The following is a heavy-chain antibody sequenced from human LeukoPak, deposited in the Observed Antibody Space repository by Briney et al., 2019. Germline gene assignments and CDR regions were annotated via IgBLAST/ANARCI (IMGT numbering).Heavy chain of an antibody. J-gene: IGHJ4*02. V-gene: IGHV4-34*01. CDR2: INHSGST. CDR1: GGSFSGYY. D-gene: IGHD2-15*01. CDR3: AHDCSGGSCHDY. Sequence: SETLSLTCAVYGGSFSGYYWSWIRQPPGKGLEWIGEINHSGSTNYNPSLKSRVTISVDTSKNQFSLKLSSVTAADTAVYYCAHDCSGGSCHDYWGQGTLVTVSS.